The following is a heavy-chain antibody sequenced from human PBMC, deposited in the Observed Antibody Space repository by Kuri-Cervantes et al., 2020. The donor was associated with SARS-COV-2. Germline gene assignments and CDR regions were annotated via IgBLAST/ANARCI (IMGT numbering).Heavy chain of an antibody. CDR3: ARQGYCSSTSCYTIPPDY. CDR1: GFTFSSCA. V-gene: IGHV3-23*01. D-gene: IGHD2-2*02. J-gene: IGHJ4*02. CDR2: ISGSGGST. Sequence: GGSLRLSCAASGFTFSSCAMSWVRQAPGKGLEWVSAISGSGGSTYYADSVKGRFTISRDNSKNTLYLQMNSLRAEDTAVYYCARQGYCSSTSCYTIPPDYWGQGTLVTVSS.